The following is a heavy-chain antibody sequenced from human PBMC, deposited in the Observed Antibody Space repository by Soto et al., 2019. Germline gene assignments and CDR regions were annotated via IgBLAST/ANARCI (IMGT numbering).Heavy chain of an antibody. D-gene: IGHD2-8*01. CDR3: ARGPHRMLESPYYFDY. Sequence: GGSLRLSCAASGFTFSSYSMNWVRQAPGKGLEWVSYISSSSSTIYYADSVEGRFTISRDNAKNSLYLQMNSLRAEDTAVYYCARGPHRMLESPYYFDYWGQGTLVTVSS. CDR1: GFTFSSYS. J-gene: IGHJ4*02. V-gene: IGHV3-48*01. CDR2: ISSSSSTI.